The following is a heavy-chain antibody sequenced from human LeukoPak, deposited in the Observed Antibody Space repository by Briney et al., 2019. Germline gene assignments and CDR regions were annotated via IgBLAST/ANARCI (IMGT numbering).Heavy chain of an antibody. Sequence: GGSLRLSCAASGFTFRSYAMSWVRQAPGRGLEWVSVISGSGGSTYYADSVKGRFTISRDNSKNTLYLQMNSLRVEDTALYYCAKVATMIVVVRGPLDYWGQGTLVTVSS. CDR3: AKVATMIVVVRGPLDY. V-gene: IGHV3-23*01. CDR1: GFTFRSYA. D-gene: IGHD3-22*01. J-gene: IGHJ4*02. CDR2: ISGSGGST.